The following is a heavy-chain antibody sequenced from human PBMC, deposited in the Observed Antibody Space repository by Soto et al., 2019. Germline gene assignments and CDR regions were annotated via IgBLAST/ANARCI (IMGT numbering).Heavy chain of an antibody. V-gene: IGHV3-74*01. D-gene: IGHD1-26*01. CDR1: GFTFSIYW. CDR3: ASIPPSAVEATSEVDY. Sequence: EVQLVESGGGLVQPGGSLSLSCAASGFTFSIYWMHWVRQAPGKGLVWVSRINGDGSSTSYADSVKGRFTISRDNAKNTLYLQMNSLRAEDTGVYYCASIPPSAVEATSEVDYWGQGILVTVSS. J-gene: IGHJ4*02. CDR2: INGDGSST.